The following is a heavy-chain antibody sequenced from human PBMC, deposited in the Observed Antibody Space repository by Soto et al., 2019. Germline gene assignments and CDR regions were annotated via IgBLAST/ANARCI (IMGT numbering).Heavy chain of an antibody. CDR3: ARDTRAVAGTFAFDF. Sequence: GGSLRLSCAASGFTFNTYAIHWARQAPGKGLEWVAVISHDGRNKHSADSVKGRFTISRDNSMNTLYLQMTSLRAEDTAVYYCARDTRAVAGTFAFDFWGQGTMVTVS. V-gene: IGHV3-30*04. CDR1: GFTFNTYA. J-gene: IGHJ3*01. CDR2: ISHDGRNK. D-gene: IGHD6-19*01.